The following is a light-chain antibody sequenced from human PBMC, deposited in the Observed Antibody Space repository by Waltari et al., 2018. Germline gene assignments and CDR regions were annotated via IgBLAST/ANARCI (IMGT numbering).Light chain of an antibody. CDR1: SSDVGDYKY. CDR3: SSYTTRSTRV. Sequence: QSALTQPASVSGSPGQSITISCTATSSDVGDYKYVSWYQHHPGKVPKLLIYDVTNRPSWISYRFSGSKSGYTASLTISGLQAEDEADYYCSSYTTRSTRVFGTGTKVTVL. J-gene: IGLJ1*01. V-gene: IGLV2-14*03. CDR2: DVT.